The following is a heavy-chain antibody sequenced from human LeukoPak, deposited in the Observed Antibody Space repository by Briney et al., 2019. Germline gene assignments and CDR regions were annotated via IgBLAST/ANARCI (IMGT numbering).Heavy chain of an antibody. CDR3: AKDLRTAGDAFDI. J-gene: IGHJ3*02. Sequence: GGSLRLSCAASGFTFSSYSMNWVRQAPGKGLEWVSSISSSSSYIYYADSVKGRFTISRDNAKNSLYLQMNSLRAEDTAVYYCAKDLRTAGDAFDIWGQGTMVTVSS. CDR2: ISSSSSYI. V-gene: IGHV3-21*04. CDR1: GFTFSSYS.